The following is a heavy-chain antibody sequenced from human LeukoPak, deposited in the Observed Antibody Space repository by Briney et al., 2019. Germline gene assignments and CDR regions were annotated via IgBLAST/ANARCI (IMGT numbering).Heavy chain of an antibody. J-gene: IGHJ6*02. CDR1: GFRFSDAA. Sequence: GGSLRLSCAASGFRFSDAAMHWVRQAAGKGPEWVGRIRSKTINYSTAYAASVKGRFTISRVDSKNTAYLQMNSLKTEDTAVYYCTRHVVDVWGQGTTVTV. V-gene: IGHV3-73*01. CDR2: IRSKTINYST. CDR3: TRHVVDV.